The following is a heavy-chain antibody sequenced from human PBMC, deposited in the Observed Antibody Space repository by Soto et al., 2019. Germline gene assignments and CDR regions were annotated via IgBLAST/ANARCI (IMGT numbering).Heavy chain of an antibody. CDR1: GGSISSGGYY. CDR3: ARDLRFRGFYGMDV. V-gene: IGHV4-31*03. D-gene: IGHD3-10*01. J-gene: IGHJ6*02. CDR2: VYYSGST. Sequence: QVQLQESGPGLVKPSQTLSLTCTVSGGSISSGGYYWSWIRQHPGKGLEWIGYVYYSGSTYYNPSLKSRVTISVDTSKNQFSLKLSSVTAADTAVYYCARDLRFRGFYGMDVWGQGTTVTVSS.